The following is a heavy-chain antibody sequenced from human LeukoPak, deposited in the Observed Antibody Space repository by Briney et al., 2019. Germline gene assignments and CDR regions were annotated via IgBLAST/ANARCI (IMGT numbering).Heavy chain of an antibody. J-gene: IGHJ4*02. V-gene: IGHV7-4-1*02. D-gene: IGHD6-13*01. Sequence: GASVKVSCKASGYTFTSYAMNWVRQAPGQGLEWMGWINTNTGNPTYAQGFTGRFVFSLDTSVSTAYLQISSLKAEDTAVYYCARDSFVTEYSSSRIHFDYWGQGTLVTVSS. CDR2: INTNTGNP. CDR1: GYTFTSYA. CDR3: ARDSFVTEYSSSRIHFDY.